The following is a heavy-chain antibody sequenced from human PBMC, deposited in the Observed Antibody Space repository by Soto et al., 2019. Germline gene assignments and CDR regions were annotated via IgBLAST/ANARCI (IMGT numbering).Heavy chain of an antibody. V-gene: IGHV3-23*01. CDR2: ISGSGGST. CDR3: AKVGGRYHALDY. Sequence: EVQLLESGGGLVQPGGSLRLSCAVSGFTFSSYAMSWVRQAPGKGLEWVSAISGSGGSTYYADSVKGRFTISRDNSKNALYLEMNSLRARDTAVYYCAKVGGRYHALDYWGQGSLLTVCS. J-gene: IGHJ4*02. CDR1: GFTFSSYA. D-gene: IGHD1-26*01.